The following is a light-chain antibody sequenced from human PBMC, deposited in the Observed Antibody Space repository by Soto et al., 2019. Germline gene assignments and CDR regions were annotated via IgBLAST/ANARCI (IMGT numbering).Light chain of an antibody. Sequence: IRLTQSPTSLIASVGDRVTITCQAGQYVCNYLNWYQQNPGEPTRLLISGASNLAPGVPARFIGSVSVADFTFIISDLKPEDVATYFGQQYDNIILSFGGGTK. CDR2: GAS. V-gene: IGKV1-33*01. J-gene: IGKJ4*01. CDR1: QYVCNY. CDR3: QQYDNIILS.